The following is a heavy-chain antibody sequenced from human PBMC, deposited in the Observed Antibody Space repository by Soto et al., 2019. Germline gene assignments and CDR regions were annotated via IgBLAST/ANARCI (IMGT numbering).Heavy chain of an antibody. Sequence: PGGSLRLSCAASGFTFSSYAMSWVRQAPGKGLEWVSAISGSGGSTYYADSVKGRFTISRDNSKNTLYLQMNSLRAEDTAVYYCAKADSSSWSRPNYFDYWGQGTLVTVSS. CDR2: ISGSGGST. CDR1: GFTFSSYA. D-gene: IGHD6-13*01. J-gene: IGHJ4*02. CDR3: AKADSSSWSRPNYFDY. V-gene: IGHV3-23*01.